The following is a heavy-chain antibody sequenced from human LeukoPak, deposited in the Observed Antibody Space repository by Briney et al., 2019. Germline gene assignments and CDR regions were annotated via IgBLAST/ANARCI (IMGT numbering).Heavy chain of an antibody. J-gene: IGHJ4*02. Sequence: PSDTLSLTCSVSGLSINSHYWGWLRQPPGKGLQWIGDIYSTGKNNYHPSLKSLVTISLDTSKSHLSLNLTSVLAADTAIYYCVRRDTGWNYFDYWGQGILVTVSS. CDR3: VRRDTGWNYFDY. V-gene: IGHV4-4*08. CDR2: IYSTGKN. CDR1: GLSINSHY. D-gene: IGHD6-19*01.